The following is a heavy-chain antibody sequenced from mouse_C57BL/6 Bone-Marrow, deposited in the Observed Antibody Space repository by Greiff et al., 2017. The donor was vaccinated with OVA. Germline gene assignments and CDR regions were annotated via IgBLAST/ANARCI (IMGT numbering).Heavy chain of an antibody. D-gene: IGHD4-1*01. CDR2: ISSGSSTI. Sequence: EVQLVESGGGLVKPGGSLKLSCAASGFTFSDYGMHWVRQAPEKGLEWVAYISSGSSTIYYADTVKGRFTISRDNAKNTLFLQMTSLRSEDTAMYYCAKELTPYFDYWGQGTTLTVSS. CDR3: AKELTPYFDY. V-gene: IGHV5-17*01. J-gene: IGHJ2*01. CDR1: GFTFSDYG.